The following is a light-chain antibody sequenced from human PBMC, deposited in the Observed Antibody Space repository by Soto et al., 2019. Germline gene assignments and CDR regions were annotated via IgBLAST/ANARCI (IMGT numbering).Light chain of an antibody. V-gene: IGLV2-14*03. CDR3: NSYTTSGTHV. CDR2: DVS. CDR1: GSDVGGYNY. Sequence: QSVLTQPASVSGSPGQSITISCTGTGSDVGGYNYVSWFQQHPDKAPKLMIYDVSNRPSGVSARFSGSKSGNTASLTISGLQAEDEAEYYCNSYTTSGTHVFGTGTKVTVL. J-gene: IGLJ1*01.